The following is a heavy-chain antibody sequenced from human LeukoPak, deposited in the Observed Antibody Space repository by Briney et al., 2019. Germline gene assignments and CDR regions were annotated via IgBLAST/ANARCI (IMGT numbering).Heavy chain of an antibody. CDR2: IYPGDSDT. D-gene: IGHD3-10*01. V-gene: IGHV5-51*01. CDR3: ARIGRLWFGEPKGWFDP. CDR1: GYSFTSYW. Sequence: GESLKISCKGSGYSFTSYWIGWVRQMPGKGLVWMGIIYPGDSDTRYSPSLQGQVTISADKSISTAYLQWSSLKALDTAMYYCARIGRLWFGEPKGWFDPWGQGTLVTVSS. J-gene: IGHJ5*02.